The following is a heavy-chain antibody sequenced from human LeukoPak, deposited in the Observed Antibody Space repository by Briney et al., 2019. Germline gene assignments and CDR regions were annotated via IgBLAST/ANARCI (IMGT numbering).Heavy chain of an antibody. Sequence: ASVKVSCKASGGTFSSYAISWVRQAPGQGLEWMGGIIPIFGTANYAQKFQGRVTMTRDMSTSTVYMELSSLRSEDTAVYYCARTSAARWAFDIWGQGTMVTVSS. D-gene: IGHD2-15*01. CDR1: GGTFSSYA. V-gene: IGHV1-69*05. CDR2: IIPIFGTA. CDR3: ARTSAARWAFDI. J-gene: IGHJ3*02.